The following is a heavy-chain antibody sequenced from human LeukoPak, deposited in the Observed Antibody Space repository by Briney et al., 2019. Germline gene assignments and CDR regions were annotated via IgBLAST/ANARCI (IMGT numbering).Heavy chain of an antibody. V-gene: IGHV3-9*01. CDR1: GFTFDDYA. CDR2: ISWNSGSI. D-gene: IGHD3-10*01. J-gene: IGHJ4*02. CDR3: ARVYYGSGSPRHFDY. Sequence: PGRSPRLSCAASGFTFDDYAMHWVRQAPGKGLEWVSGISWNSGSIGYADSVKGRFTISRDNAKNSLYLQMNSLRAEDTAVYYCARVYYGSGSPRHFDYWGQGTLVTVSS.